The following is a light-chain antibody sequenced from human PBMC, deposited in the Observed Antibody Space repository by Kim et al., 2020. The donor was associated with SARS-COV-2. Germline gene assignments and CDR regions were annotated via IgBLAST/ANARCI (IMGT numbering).Light chain of an antibody. CDR1: SLRSYY. J-gene: IGLJ3*02. V-gene: IGLV3-19*01. Sequence: SSELTQDPAVSVALGQTVRITCQGDSLRSYYASWYQQKPGQAPVLVIYGKNNRPSGNPDRFSGSSSGNTASLTITGAQAEDEADYYCNSRDSSGNLWVFG. CDR3: NSRDSSGNLWV. CDR2: GKN.